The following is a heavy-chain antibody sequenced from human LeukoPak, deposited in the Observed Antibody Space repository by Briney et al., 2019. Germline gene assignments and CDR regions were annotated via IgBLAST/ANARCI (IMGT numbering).Heavy chain of an antibody. D-gene: IGHD2-15*01. CDR1: GGSFSGYY. CDR2: INHSGST. V-gene: IGHV4-34*01. CDR3: ARGYCSGGICQPSDY. Sequence: PSETLSLTCAVYGGSFSGYYWSWIRQPPGKGLEWIGEINHSGSTNYNPSLKSRVTISVDTSKNQFSLKLSSVTAADTAVYYCARGYCSGGICQPSDYWGQGTLVTVSS. J-gene: IGHJ4*02.